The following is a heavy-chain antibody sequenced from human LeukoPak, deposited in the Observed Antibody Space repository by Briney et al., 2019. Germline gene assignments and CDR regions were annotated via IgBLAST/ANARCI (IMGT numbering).Heavy chain of an antibody. CDR3: ARVVTFGGVIVYFDY. J-gene: IGHJ4*02. D-gene: IGHD3-16*02. Sequence: GESLKISCEGSGYSFTSYWIGWVRQMPGKGLEWMGIIYPGDSDTRYSPSFQGQVTISADKSISTAHLQWSSLKASDTAMYYCARVVTFGGVIVYFDYWGQGTLVTVSS. CDR1: GYSFTSYW. V-gene: IGHV5-51*01. CDR2: IYPGDSDT.